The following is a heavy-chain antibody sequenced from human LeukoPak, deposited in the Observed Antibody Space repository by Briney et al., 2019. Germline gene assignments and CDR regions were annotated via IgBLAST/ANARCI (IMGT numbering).Heavy chain of an antibody. CDR2: IYPGDSDT. J-gene: IGHJ6*03. D-gene: IGHD3-3*01. Sequence: GESLKISCKGSGYSFTSYWIGWVRQMPGKGLEWMGIIYPGDSDTRYSPSFQGQATISADKSISTAYLQWSSLKASDTAMYYCTRLGNYDFWSGYWSPYYYYYMDVWGKGTTVTVSS. V-gene: IGHV5-51*01. CDR3: TRLGNYDFWSGYWSPYYYYYMDV. CDR1: GYSFTSYW.